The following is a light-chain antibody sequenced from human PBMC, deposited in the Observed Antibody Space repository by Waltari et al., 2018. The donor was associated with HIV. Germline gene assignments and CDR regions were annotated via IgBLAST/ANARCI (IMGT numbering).Light chain of an antibody. Sequence: QSVLTQPPAVYAAPGQKVTSACSGTTSNIGNNFVCWYQNLPGTATNLLIFDNHMRPSGVSDRFSASKSSTSATLDITGLPTGDEAEYYCGTWDTSLNAGVFGGGTKVSVL. J-gene: IGLJ2*01. CDR3: GTWDTSLNAGV. CDR1: TSNIGNNF. CDR2: DNH. V-gene: IGLV1-51*01.